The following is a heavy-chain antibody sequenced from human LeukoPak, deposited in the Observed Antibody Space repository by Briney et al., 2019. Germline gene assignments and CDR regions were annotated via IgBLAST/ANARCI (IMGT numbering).Heavy chain of an antibody. J-gene: IGHJ4*02. CDR3: AKVLSRALDY. V-gene: IGHV4-59*01. D-gene: IGHD2-2*01. Sequence: SETLSLTCTVSGGSISSYYWSWIRQPPGKGLEWIGYIYYSGSTNYNPSLKSRVTISVDTSKNQFSLKLSSVTAADTAIYYCAKVLSRALDYWGQGTLVTVSS. CDR1: GGSISSYY. CDR2: IYYSGST.